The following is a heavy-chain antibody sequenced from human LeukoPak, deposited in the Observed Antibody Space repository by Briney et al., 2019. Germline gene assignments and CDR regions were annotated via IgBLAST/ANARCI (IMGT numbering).Heavy chain of an antibody. CDR1: GFTFSSYS. V-gene: IGHV3-21*01. Sequence: GGSLRLSCAASGFTFSSYSMNWVRQAPGKGLEWVSSISSSSSYIYYADSVKGRFSISRDNAKNSLYLQMNSLRAEDTAVYYCARDYGSGSYHDYWGQGTLVTVSS. CDR3: ARDYGSGSYHDY. D-gene: IGHD3-10*01. J-gene: IGHJ4*02. CDR2: ISSSSSYI.